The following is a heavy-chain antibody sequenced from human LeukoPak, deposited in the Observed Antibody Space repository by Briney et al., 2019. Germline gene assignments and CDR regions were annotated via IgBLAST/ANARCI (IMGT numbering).Heavy chain of an antibody. CDR3: ARGRLYDSSGYSTANFDY. V-gene: IGHV4-34*01. D-gene: IGHD3-22*01. Sequence: SETLSLTCAVYGGSFSGYYWSWIRQPPGKGLEWIGEINHSGSTNYNPSLKSRVTISVDTSKNQFSLKLSSVTAADTAEYYCARGRLYDSSGYSTANFDYWGQGTLVTVSS. CDR2: INHSGST. J-gene: IGHJ4*02. CDR1: GGSFSGYY.